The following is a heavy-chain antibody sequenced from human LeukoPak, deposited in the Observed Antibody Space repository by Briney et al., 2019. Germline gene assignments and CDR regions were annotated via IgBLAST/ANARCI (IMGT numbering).Heavy chain of an antibody. Sequence: GGSLRLSCAASGFTFDDYAMHWVRQAPGKGLEWVSGISWNSGSIGYADSVKGRFTISRDNAKNSLYLQMNSLRAEDTALYYCAKDLDGIRGALDYWGQGTLVTVSS. CDR2: ISWNSGSI. J-gene: IGHJ4*02. V-gene: IGHV3-9*01. CDR1: GFTFDDYA. D-gene: IGHD1-26*01. CDR3: AKDLDGIRGALDY.